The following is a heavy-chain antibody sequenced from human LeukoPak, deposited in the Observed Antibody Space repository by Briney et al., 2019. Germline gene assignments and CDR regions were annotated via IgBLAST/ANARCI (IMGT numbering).Heavy chain of an antibody. CDR1: GGSISSPNYF. V-gene: IGHV4-31*03. Sequence: PSETLSLTCTVSGGSISSPNYFWGWLRQHPGTGLEWIAYIHYSRGAYYNPSLESRVTMSVDSSKNQFSLKLSSVTAADTALYYCAREVDVPSTSDAFDIWGQGTMVTVSS. CDR3: AREVDVPSTSDAFDI. D-gene: IGHD2-2*01. J-gene: IGHJ3*02. CDR2: IHYSRGA.